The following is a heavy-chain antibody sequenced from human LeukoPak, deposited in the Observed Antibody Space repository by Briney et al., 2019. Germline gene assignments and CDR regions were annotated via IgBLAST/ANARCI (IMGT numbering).Heavy chain of an antibody. CDR3: ARVVYSRSSGPSNWFDP. CDR1: GYSISSGYY. CDR2: TYHSGST. D-gene: IGHD6-6*01. J-gene: IGHJ5*02. Sequence: QASETLSLTCTVSGYSISSGYYWGWIRQPPGKGLEWIGSTYHSGSTYYNPSLKSRVTISVDTSKNQFSLKLSSVTAADTAVYYCARVVYSRSSGPSNWFDPWGQGTLVTVSS. V-gene: IGHV4-38-2*02.